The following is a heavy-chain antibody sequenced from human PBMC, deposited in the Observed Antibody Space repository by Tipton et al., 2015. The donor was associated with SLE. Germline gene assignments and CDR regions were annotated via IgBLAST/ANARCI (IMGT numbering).Heavy chain of an antibody. CDR2: IYYSGST. J-gene: IGHJ2*01. V-gene: IGHV4-61*01. CDR1: GGSVSSGNYH. D-gene: IGHD3-22*01. CDR3: ARESEYSDTSGYYSWYFDL. Sequence: TLSLTCTVSGGSVSSGNYHWSWIRQPPGKGLEWIGFIYYSGSTHYNPSLKSRVTISVDTSKNQFSLKLSFVTAADTAVYYCARESEYSDTSGYYSWYFDLWGRGTLVTVSS.